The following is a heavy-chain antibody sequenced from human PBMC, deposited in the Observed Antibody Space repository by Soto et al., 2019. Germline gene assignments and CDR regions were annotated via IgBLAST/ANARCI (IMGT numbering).Heavy chain of an antibody. CDR1: GYTSTGYY. CDR3: ARGPLE. V-gene: IGHV1-2*02. CDR2: IDPDSGDT. Sequence: GASVKVSCKASGYTSTGYYLHWVRQAPGQGPEWVGKIDPDSGDTDQSQKFQGRVTLTRDTAIDTAYMELTRLTLGDTAIYYCARGPLEWGQGTLVTVSS. J-gene: IGHJ4*02.